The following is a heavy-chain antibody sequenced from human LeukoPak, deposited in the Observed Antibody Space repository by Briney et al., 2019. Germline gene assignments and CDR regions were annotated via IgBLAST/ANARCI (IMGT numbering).Heavy chain of an antibody. CDR3: AGGCSGAGCLSMFDN. CDR1: GFPFSDYH. D-gene: IGHD2-15*01. CDR2: ISRDYTTV. J-gene: IGHJ4*02. Sequence: GGSLRLSCAASGFPFSDYHMSWIRQAPGTGLEWLSYISRDYTTVFYADSVKGRFTISRDNAQNSLYLQMNNLRVEDTAIYYCAGGCSGAGCLSMFDNWGQGTLVTVSS. V-gene: IGHV3-11*01.